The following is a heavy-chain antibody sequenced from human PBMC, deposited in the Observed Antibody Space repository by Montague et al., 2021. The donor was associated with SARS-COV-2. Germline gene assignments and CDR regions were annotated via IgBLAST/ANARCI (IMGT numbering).Heavy chain of an antibody. Sequence: TLSLTCSVSGGSISTGNYYWSWIRQPAGKRLEWIGDIYTSGRTNYNPSVQSRVTILVDTSKNQFSLRLNSVTAADTAVYYCARHRSISPAVPNYFDPWGQGTLVTVSS. D-gene: IGHD6-13*01. CDR2: IYTSGRT. CDR3: ARHRSISPAVPNYFDP. V-gene: IGHV4-61*09. CDR1: GGSISTGNYY. J-gene: IGHJ5*02.